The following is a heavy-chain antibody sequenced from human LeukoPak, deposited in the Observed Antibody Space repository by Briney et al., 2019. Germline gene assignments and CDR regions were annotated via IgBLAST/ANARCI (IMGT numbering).Heavy chain of an antibody. CDR2: IKQDGSEK. J-gene: IGHJ6*02. CDR1: GFTFSSYW. Sequence: GGSLRLSCAASGFTFSSYWMSWVRQAPGKGLEWVANIKQDGSEKYYVDSVKGRFTISRDNAKNSLYLQMNSLRAEDTAVYYCARGASLTGDSHYYYGMDVWGQGTTVTVSS. CDR3: ARGASLTGDSHYYYGMDV. V-gene: IGHV3-7*01. D-gene: IGHD3-9*01.